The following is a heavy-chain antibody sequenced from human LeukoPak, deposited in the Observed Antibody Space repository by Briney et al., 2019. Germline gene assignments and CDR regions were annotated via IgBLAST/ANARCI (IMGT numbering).Heavy chain of an antibody. D-gene: IGHD2-2*01. V-gene: IGHV1-2*02. J-gene: IGHJ4*02. CDR3: ARVRRDIVVVPAAIRTVMEYYFDY. Sequence: ASVKVSCKASGYTFTSYGISWVRQAPGQGLEWMGWINPNSGGTNYAQKFQGRVTMTRDTSISTAYMELSRLRSDDTAVYYCARVRRDIVVVPAAIRTVMEYYFDYWGQGTLVTVSS. CDR2: INPNSGGT. CDR1: GYTFTSYG.